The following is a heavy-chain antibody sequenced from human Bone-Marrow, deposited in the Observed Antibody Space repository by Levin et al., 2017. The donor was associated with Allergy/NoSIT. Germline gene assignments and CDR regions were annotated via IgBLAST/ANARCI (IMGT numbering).Heavy chain of an antibody. CDR1: GYTFSSYV. CDR3: ARENYDTSGQRLRFDS. Sequence: GESLKISCQASGYTFSSYVISWVRQVPGQGLEWMGWSSAYNGRTKYVQNFEDRVNMTTDRSTSTAYMELRSLGSGDTAVYYCARENYDTSGQRLRFDSWGQGTLVTVSS. D-gene: IGHD3-22*01. V-gene: IGHV1-18*01. CDR2: SSAYNGRT. J-gene: IGHJ4*02.